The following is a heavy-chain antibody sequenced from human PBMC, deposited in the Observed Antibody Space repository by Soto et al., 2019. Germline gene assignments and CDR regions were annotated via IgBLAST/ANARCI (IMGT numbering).Heavy chain of an antibody. CDR3: AREPNYFDY. CDR2: ISAHNGNK. Sequence: AASVKVSCKASGYTFTSYGISWVRHAPGQGLEWMGWISAHNGNKKYAQKLQGRVTMTTDTSTSTAYMELRSLRSDDTAVYCCAREPNYFDYWGQGPLVTVSS. V-gene: IGHV1-18*01. J-gene: IGHJ4*01. CDR1: GYTFTSYG.